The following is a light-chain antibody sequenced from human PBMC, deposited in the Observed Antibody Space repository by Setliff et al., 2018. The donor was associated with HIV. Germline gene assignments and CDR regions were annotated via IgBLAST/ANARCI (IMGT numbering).Light chain of an antibody. V-gene: IGLV2-14*02. CDR3: CSYTSSSSYV. J-gene: IGLJ1*01. CDR2: EVS. Sequence: QSVLTQPASVSGSPGQSITVSCTGTTSDIGNFNLVSWYQQHPGKAPKLMICEVSKRPSGVSDRFSGSKSANTASLTISGLQAEDEADYYCCSYTSSSSYVFGTGTKVTVL. CDR1: TSDIGNFNL.